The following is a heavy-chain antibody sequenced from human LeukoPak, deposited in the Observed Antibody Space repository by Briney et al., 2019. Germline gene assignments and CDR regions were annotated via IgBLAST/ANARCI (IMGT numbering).Heavy chain of an antibody. Sequence: SETLSLTCTVSGASISSYYWTWIRQPPGKGLEWIGYILYSRSTYYNPSLKSRVTISVDTSKNQFSLKLSSVTAADTAVYYCATPDPNYYDSSGLAFDIWGQGTMVTVSS. CDR1: GASISSYY. CDR3: ATPDPNYYDSSGLAFDI. D-gene: IGHD3-22*01. V-gene: IGHV4-59*08. J-gene: IGHJ3*02. CDR2: ILYSRST.